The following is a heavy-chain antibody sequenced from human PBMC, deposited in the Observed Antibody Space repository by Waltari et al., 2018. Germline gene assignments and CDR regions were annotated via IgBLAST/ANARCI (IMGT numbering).Heavy chain of an antibody. V-gene: IGHV4-38-2*02. J-gene: IGHJ4*02. CDR2: IYHSGST. CDR1: GYSISSGYY. D-gene: IGHD6-19*01. Sequence: QVQLQESGPGLVKPSETLSLTCAVSGYSISSGYYWGWIRQPPGKGLEWIGSIYHSGSTYYNPALKSRGTISVDTSKNQFALQLSSVTAADTAVYYCARDGTPIAVAGMGIDYWGQGTLVTVSS. CDR3: ARDGTPIAVAGMGIDY.